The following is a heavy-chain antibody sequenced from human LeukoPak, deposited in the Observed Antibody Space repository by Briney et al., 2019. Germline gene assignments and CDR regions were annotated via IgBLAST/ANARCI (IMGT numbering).Heavy chain of an antibody. Sequence: GGSLRLSCAASGFTVGSNYMSWVRQAPGKGLEWVSIIYSGGSTYYADFAKGRFTISRDNSKNTLYLQMNSLRAEDTAVYYCAKDRGFSGSSTFDFWGQGTMVTVSS. CDR2: IYSGGST. V-gene: IGHV3-53*01. J-gene: IGHJ3*01. CDR1: GFTVGSNY. D-gene: IGHD1-26*01. CDR3: AKDRGFSGSSTFDF.